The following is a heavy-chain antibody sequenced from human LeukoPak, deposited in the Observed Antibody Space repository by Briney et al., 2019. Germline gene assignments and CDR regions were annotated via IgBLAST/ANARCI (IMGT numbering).Heavy chain of an antibody. D-gene: IGHD1-1*01. Sequence: GGSLRLSCAASGFTFSNAWMSWVRQAPGKGLEWVGRIKSKTDGGTTDYAAPVKGRFTISRDDSKNTLYLQMNSLKTEDTAVYYCTTDQRRPWYNWNDLFDYWGQGTLVTVSS. CDR2: IKSKTDGGTT. V-gene: IGHV3-15*01. CDR1: GFTFSNAW. CDR3: TTDQRRPWYNWNDLFDY. J-gene: IGHJ4*02.